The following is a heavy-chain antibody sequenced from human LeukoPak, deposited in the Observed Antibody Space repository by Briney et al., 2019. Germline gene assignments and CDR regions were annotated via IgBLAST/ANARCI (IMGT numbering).Heavy chain of an antibody. CDR1: GFTFDDYA. V-gene: IGHV3-9*01. CDR3: ARNLPAADY. D-gene: IGHD2-2*01. J-gene: IGHJ4*02. Sequence: GGSLRLSCAASGFTFDDYAMFWVRQAPGKGPEWVSGISWNSQIIDYADSVKGRFTISRDNAKNSLYLQMSSLRAEDTAVYYCARNLPAADYWGQGTLVTVSS. CDR2: ISWNSQII.